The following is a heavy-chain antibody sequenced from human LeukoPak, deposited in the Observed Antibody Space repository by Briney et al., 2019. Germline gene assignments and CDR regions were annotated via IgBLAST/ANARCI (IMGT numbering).Heavy chain of an antibody. V-gene: IGHV1-18*01. Sequence: ASVKVSCKASGYTFTSYGISWVRQAPGQGLEWIGWISAYNGNTNYAQKLQGRVTMTTDTYTSTAYMELRSLRSDDTAVYYCARDLIVVVNFDPPYFDYWGQGTLVTVSS. J-gene: IGHJ4*02. CDR1: GYTFTSYG. D-gene: IGHD3-22*01. CDR2: ISAYNGNT. CDR3: ARDLIVVVNFDPPYFDY.